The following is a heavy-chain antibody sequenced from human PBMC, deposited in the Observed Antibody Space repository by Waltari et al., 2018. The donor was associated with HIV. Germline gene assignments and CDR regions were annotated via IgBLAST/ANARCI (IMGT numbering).Heavy chain of an antibody. CDR3: ARGGHCSGISCYTGDYSYGLDV. CDR2: INTDGSST. J-gene: IGHJ6*02. V-gene: IGHV3-74*01. D-gene: IGHD2-2*02. CDR1: GFTFSSYW. Sequence: EVQLVESGGGLVQPGGSLRLSCAASGFTFSSYWIHWVRQAPGKGLVWVSRINTDGSSTSYADSGNGRFTISRDNAKNTLYLQMNSLRAEDTAVYYCARGGHCSGISCYTGDYSYGLDVWGQGTTVTVSS.